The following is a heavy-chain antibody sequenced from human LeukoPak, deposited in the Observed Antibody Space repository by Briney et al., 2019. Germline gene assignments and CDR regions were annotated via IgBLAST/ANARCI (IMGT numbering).Heavy chain of an antibody. CDR2: INPEGSDK. Sequence: HSGGSLRLSCAASGFTFSSHWMTWVRQAPGKGLEWVGNINPEGSDKFYVDSVKGRFTMSRDSARNSLYLQLGSLRAEDTAVYYCARLKGSTSVFDYWGQGTPVTV. D-gene: IGHD2-2*01. V-gene: IGHV3-7*03. CDR1: GFTFSSHW. CDR3: ARLKGSTSVFDY. J-gene: IGHJ4*02.